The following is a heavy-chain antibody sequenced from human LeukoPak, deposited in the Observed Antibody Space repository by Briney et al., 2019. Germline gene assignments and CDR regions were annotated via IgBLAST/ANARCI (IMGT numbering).Heavy chain of an antibody. CDR1: GYTFTGYY. D-gene: IGHD3-22*01. Sequence: ASVKVSCKASGYTFTGYYMHWVRQAPGQGGEWMGRMNPNSGGTNYAQKFQGRVTITRETSIRKDYMEVSRQRAGDTAGDYCARDRAYHYASSGYYEPPYWGPGTLVTVSS. CDR3: ARDRAYHYASSGYYEPPY. J-gene: IGHJ4*02. V-gene: IGHV1-2*06. CDR2: MNPNSGGT.